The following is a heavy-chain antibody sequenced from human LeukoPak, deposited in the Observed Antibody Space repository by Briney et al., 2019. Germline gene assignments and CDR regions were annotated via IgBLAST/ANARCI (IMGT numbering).Heavy chain of an antibody. D-gene: IGHD2-2*01. CDR1: GFTFSSYA. J-gene: IGHJ5*02. Sequence: GGTLRLSCVGSGFTFSSYAMNWVRQAPGKGLEWVSSISSNNNIYYADSVKGRFTISRDNAKNSLSLQMNSLRGEDTAVYYCGREDCNNVRCYGASDAWGQGTLVTVSS. V-gene: IGHV3-69-1*01. CDR3: GREDCNNVRCYGASDA. CDR2: ISSNNNI.